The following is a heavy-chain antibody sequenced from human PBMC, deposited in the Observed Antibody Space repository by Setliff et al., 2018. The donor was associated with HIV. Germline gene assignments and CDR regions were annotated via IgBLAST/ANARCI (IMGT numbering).Heavy chain of an antibody. Sequence: GGSLRLSCVASGFAFSSYGIHWVRQAPGKGLEWVAFIRYDGSDKYYANSVKGRFTISRDNSESTLYLQMNSLRTEDRAVYYCATTHHYARSGYYGWGQGTLVTVSS. V-gene: IGHV3-30*02. D-gene: IGHD3-22*01. J-gene: IGHJ4*02. CDR1: GFAFSSYG. CDR3: ATTHHYARSGYYG. CDR2: IRYDGSDK.